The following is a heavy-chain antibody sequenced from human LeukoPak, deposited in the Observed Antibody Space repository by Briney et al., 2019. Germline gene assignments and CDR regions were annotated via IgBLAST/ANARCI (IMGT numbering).Heavy chain of an antibody. CDR2: INHSGST. D-gene: IGHD3-10*01. Sequence: KPSETLSLTCAVYGGSFSGYYWSWIRQPPGKGLEWIGEINHSGSTNYNPSLKSRVTISVDTSKNQFSLKLSSVTAADTAVYYCAIGIRGSGSYTLLYGMDVWGQGTTVTVSS. J-gene: IGHJ6*02. CDR1: GGSFSGYY. CDR3: AIGIRGSGSYTLLYGMDV. V-gene: IGHV4-34*01.